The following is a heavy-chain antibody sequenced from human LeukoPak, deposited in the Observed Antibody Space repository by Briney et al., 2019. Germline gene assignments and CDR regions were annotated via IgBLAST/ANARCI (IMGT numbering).Heavy chain of an antibody. CDR2: IYYSGST. CDR3: ARDVLRFGELFTPD. D-gene: IGHD3-10*01. CDR1: GGSISSYY. J-gene: IGHJ4*02. V-gene: IGHV4-59*01. Sequence: SETLSLSCTVSGGSISSYYWSWIRQPPGKGLEWIGYIYYSGSTNYNPSLKSRVTISVDTSKNQFSLKLSSVTAADTAVYYCARDVLRFGELFTPDWGQGNLVTVSS.